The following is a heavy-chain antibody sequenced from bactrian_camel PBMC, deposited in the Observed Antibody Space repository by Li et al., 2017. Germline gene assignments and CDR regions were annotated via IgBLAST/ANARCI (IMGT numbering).Heavy chain of an antibody. CDR2: LDVDGVST. CDR3: AADVGGCAYGGRWSTLRFRY. J-gene: IGHJ6*01. D-gene: IGHD6*01. V-gene: IGHV3S42*01. Sequence: DVQLVESGGGSVQAGESLTLSCEASAYTYSSHCMGWFRQAPGKEREGVAVLDVDGVSTTYAASVKGRFTISRDNDKNTVHLQMNSLKPEDTAMYYCAADVGGCAYGGRWSTLRFRYSGQGTQVTVS. CDR1: AYTYSSHC.